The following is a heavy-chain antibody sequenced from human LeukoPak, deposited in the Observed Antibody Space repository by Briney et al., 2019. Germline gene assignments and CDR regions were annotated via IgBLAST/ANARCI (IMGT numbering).Heavy chain of an antibody. CDR2: ISGSGGSI. D-gene: IGHD6-13*01. CDR1: GFTFSSYA. CDR3: AKDIFSPDSSSWYRYFQH. Sequence: GGSLRLSCAASGFTFSSYAMSWVRQAPGKGLEWVSAISGSGGSIGYADSVKGRFTISRDNAKNSLYLQMNSLRAEDTALYYCAKDIFSPDSSSWYRYFQHWGQGTLVTVSS. V-gene: IGHV3-23*01. J-gene: IGHJ1*01.